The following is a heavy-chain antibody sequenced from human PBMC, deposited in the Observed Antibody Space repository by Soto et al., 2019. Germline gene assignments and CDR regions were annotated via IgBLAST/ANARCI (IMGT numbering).Heavy chain of an antibody. J-gene: IGHJ6*02. CDR2: IWYDGSNK. CDR1: GFTFSSYG. Sequence: HPGGSLRLSCAASGFTFSSYGMHWVRQAPGKGLEWVAVIWYDGSNKYYADSVKGRFTISRDNSKNTLYLQMSSLRAEDTAVYYCAREGVGTKLVLDVWGQGTTVTVSS. D-gene: IGHD1-1*01. V-gene: IGHV3-33*01. CDR3: AREGVGTKLVLDV.